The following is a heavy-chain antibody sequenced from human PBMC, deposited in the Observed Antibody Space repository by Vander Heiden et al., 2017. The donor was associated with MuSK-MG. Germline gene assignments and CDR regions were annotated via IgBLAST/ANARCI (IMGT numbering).Heavy chain of an antibody. CDR1: GFTFSSYA. CDR2: ISYDGSNK. CDR3: ARDWGITGDY. V-gene: IGHV3-30-3*01. Sequence: QVQLVESGGGVVQPGRSLRLSCAASGFTFSSYAMHWVRQAPGKGLEWVAVISYDGSNKYDADSVKGRFTISRDNSKNTLYLQMNSLRAEDTAVYYCARDWGITGDYWGQGTLVTVSS. J-gene: IGHJ4*02. D-gene: IGHD1-20*01.